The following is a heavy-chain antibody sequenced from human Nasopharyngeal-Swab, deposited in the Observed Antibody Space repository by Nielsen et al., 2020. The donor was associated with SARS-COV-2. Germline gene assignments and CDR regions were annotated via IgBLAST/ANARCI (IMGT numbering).Heavy chain of an antibody. V-gene: IGHV4-31*02. J-gene: IGHJ4*02. CDR3: ARGPSYRWGGVMGLGETHRRYYFDY. D-gene: IGHD5-24*01. Sequence: WIRQPPGKGLEWIGYIYYSGSTYYNPSLKSRVTISVDTSKSQFSLKLSSVTAADTAVYYCARGPSYRWGGVMGLGETHRRYYFDYWGQGTLVTVSS. CDR2: IYYSGST.